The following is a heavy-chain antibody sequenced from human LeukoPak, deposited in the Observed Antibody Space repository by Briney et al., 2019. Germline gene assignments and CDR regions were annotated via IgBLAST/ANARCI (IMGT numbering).Heavy chain of an antibody. CDR3: AQKGGADY. V-gene: IGHV3-48*02. Sequence: GGSLRLSCAASGFTFSRFGMNWVRQAPGKGLEWVSYISGSSSRSSLYYADSEKGRFTISRDNAKNSLYLQMNSLRDEDTAVYYCAQKGGADYWGQGTLVTVSS. J-gene: IGHJ4*02. CDR2: ISGSSSRSSL. CDR1: GFTFSRFG. D-gene: IGHD2-15*01.